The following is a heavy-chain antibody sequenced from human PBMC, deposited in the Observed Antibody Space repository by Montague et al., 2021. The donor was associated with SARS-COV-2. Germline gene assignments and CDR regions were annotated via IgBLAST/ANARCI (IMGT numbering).Heavy chain of an antibody. V-gene: IGHV4-59*01. Sequence: SETLSLTCTVSGGSISSYYWSWIRQPPGKGLEWIGYINYSGSTNXNPSLKSRVTISVDTSKNQFSLKLTSVTAADTAVYYCARGRDGYYHRIALFDYWGQGTLVTVSS. J-gene: IGHJ4*02. D-gene: IGHD3-22*01. CDR2: INYSGST. CDR1: GGSISSYY. CDR3: ARGRDGYYHRIALFDY.